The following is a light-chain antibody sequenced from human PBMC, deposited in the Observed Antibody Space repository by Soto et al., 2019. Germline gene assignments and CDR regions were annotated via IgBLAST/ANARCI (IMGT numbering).Light chain of an antibody. CDR3: QQYNVWPPT. CDR1: QSVYSN. V-gene: IGKV3-15*01. CDR2: VAS. J-gene: IGKJ4*01. Sequence: EIVMTQSPVTLSVSPGDRATLSCRASQSVYSNLAWYQQKPGQTPKLLIYVASTRATGIPARFSGSGSGTEFTLTISSLQSEDFAVYYCQQYNVWPPTFGGGTKVEFK.